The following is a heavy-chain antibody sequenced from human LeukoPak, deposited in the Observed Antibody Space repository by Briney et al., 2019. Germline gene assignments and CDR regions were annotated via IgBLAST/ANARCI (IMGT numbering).Heavy chain of an antibody. CDR1: GFTFSSYG. D-gene: IGHD3-16*01. J-gene: IGHJ4*02. CDR3: AKDWGTVALDY. V-gene: IGHV3-23*01. Sequence: GGSLRLSCAVSGFTFSSYGMNWVRQAPGKGPEWVSTISGSGAGTYYADSVKGRFTISRDNSKNTLYLQMNSLRVEDTAVYYCAKDWGTVALDYWGQGTLVTVSS. CDR2: ISGSGAGT.